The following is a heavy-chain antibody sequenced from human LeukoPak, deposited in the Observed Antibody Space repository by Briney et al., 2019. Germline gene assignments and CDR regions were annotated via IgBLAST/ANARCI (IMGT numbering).Heavy chain of an antibody. Sequence: SETLSLTCTVSGGSISSSSYYWGWIRQPPGKGLEWIGSIYYSGSTYYNPSLKSRVTISVDTSKNQFSLKLSSVTAADTAVYYCARHAAAAGTGHDAFDIWGQGTMVTVSS. J-gene: IGHJ3*02. CDR3: ARHAAAAGTGHDAFDI. CDR2: IYYSGST. CDR1: GGSISSSSYY. D-gene: IGHD6-13*01. V-gene: IGHV4-39*01.